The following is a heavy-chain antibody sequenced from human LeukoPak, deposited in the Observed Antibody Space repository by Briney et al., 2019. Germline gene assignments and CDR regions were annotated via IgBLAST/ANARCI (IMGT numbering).Heavy chain of an antibody. CDR2: IVVGSGNT. J-gene: IGHJ5*02. V-gene: IGHV1-58*02. Sequence: SVKVSCKAFGFTFTSSAMQWVRQARGQRLEWIGWIVVGSGNTNYAQKFQERVTITRDMSTSTAYMELSSLRSEDTAVYYCAAAPKYNWNPNWFDPWGQGTLVTVSS. D-gene: IGHD1-20*01. CDR1: GFTFTSSA. CDR3: AAAPKYNWNPNWFDP.